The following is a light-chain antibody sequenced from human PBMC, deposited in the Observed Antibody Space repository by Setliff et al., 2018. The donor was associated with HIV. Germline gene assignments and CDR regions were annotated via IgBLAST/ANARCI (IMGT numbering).Light chain of an antibody. V-gene: IGLV2-23*02. CDR3: CSYAGSSTYV. Sequence: QSVLTQPASVSGSPGQSITISCTGTSSDVGSYNLVSWYQQHPGKAPKLMIYEVIMRPSGVSNRFSGSKSGNTASLTISGLQAEDEADYYCCSYAGSSTYVFGTGTKVTVL. J-gene: IGLJ1*01. CDR1: SSDVGSYNL. CDR2: EVI.